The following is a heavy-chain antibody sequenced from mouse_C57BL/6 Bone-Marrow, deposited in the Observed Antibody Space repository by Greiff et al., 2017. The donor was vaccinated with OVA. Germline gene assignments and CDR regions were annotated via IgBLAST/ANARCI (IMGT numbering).Heavy chain of an antibody. CDR3: ARDTTVPYWYFDV. CDR2: IDPSDSYT. J-gene: IGHJ1*03. V-gene: IGHV1-69*01. CDR1: GYTFTSYW. D-gene: IGHD1-1*01. Sequence: VQLQQPGAELVMPGASVKLSCKASGYTFTSYWMHWVKQRPGQGLEWIGEIDPSDSYTNYNQKFKGKSTLTVDKSSSTAYMQLSSLTSEDSAVDYCARDTTVPYWYFDVWGTGTTVTVSS.